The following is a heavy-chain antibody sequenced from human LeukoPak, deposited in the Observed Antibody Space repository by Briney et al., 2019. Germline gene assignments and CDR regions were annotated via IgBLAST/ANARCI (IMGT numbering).Heavy chain of an antibody. J-gene: IGHJ4*02. V-gene: IGHV4-4*02. CDR2: IYHSGST. Sequence: PSGTLSLTCAVSGGSISSSNWWSWVRQPPGKGLEWIGEIYHSGSTNYNPSLKSRVTISVDKSKNQFSLKLSSVTAADTAVYYCARTLEWSTTHFDYWGQGTLVTVSS. CDR3: ARTLEWSTTHFDY. D-gene: IGHD3-3*01. CDR1: GGSISSSNW.